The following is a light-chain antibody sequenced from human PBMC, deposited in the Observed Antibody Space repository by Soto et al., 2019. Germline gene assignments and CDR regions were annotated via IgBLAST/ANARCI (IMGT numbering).Light chain of an antibody. CDR2: DVT. CDR3: SSYTSSTSYV. J-gene: IGLJ1*01. V-gene: IGLV2-14*01. CDR1: SSDVGGYDY. Sequence: QLVLTQPASVSGSPGQSITISCTGTSSDVGGYDYVSWYQQHPGKAPKLMFYDVTNRPSGVSNRFSGSKSGNTASLTISGLQAEDEASYYCSSYTSSTSYVFGTGTKVTVL.